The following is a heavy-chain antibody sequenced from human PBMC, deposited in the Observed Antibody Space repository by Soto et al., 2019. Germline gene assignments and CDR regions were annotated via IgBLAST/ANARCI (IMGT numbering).Heavy chain of an antibody. D-gene: IGHD2-15*01. J-gene: IGHJ4*02. CDR3: AKRRGAGGHFDY. CDR2: VSIGGST. Sequence: PGGFLRLSCAAYGFTFSSYAMGWVRQGPGKGLEWVAVVSIGGSTHYADSVRGRFTISRDNSKNTLSLQMNSLTAEDTAVYFCAKRRGAGGHFDYWGQGALVTVSS. CDR1: GFTFSSYA. V-gene: IGHV3-23*01.